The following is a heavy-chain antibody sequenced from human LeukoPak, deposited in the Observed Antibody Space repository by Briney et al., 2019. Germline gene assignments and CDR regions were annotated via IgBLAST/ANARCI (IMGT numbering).Heavy chain of an antibody. V-gene: IGHV1-2*02. D-gene: IGHD3-3*01. CDR2: INPNSGGT. J-gene: IGHJ4*02. CDR3: ASGSYDFWSGYD. Sequence: ASVKVSCKASGYTFTDYYMHWVRQAPGQGLEWMGWINPNSGGTNYAQNFQGRVTMTRDTSISTAYMELSRLRSDDTVVYYCASGSYDFWSGYDWGQGTLVTVSS. CDR1: GYTFTDYY.